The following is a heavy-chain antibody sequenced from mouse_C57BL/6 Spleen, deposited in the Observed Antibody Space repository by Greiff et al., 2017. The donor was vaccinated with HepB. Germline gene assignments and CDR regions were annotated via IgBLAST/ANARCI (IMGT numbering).Heavy chain of an antibody. CDR1: GYTFTDYN. CDR3: AREGSKGAMDY. J-gene: IGHJ4*01. CDR2: LNPNNGGT. D-gene: IGHD1-3*01. V-gene: IGHV1-22*01. Sequence: EVQLHQSGPELVKPGASVKMSCKASGYTFTDYNMHWVKQSHGKSLEWIGYLNPNNGGTSYNQKFKGKAPLTVNKSSSTAYMELRSLTSEDSAVYYCAREGSKGAMDYWGQGTSVTVSS.